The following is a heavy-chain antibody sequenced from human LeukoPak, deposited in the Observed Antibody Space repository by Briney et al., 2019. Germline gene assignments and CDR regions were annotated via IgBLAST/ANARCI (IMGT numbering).Heavy chain of an antibody. CDR1: GFTFTAYW. Sequence: GGSLRLSCAASGFTFTAYWMTWVRQAPGKGLQWVASIKQDGNEEYYVDSVKGRFTISRDNAKTSLYLQMNSLRAEDTAVYYCARGQQLVHWFDPWGQGILVTVSS. D-gene: IGHD6-13*01. V-gene: IGHV3-7*04. CDR3: ARGQQLVHWFDP. J-gene: IGHJ5*02. CDR2: IKQDGNEE.